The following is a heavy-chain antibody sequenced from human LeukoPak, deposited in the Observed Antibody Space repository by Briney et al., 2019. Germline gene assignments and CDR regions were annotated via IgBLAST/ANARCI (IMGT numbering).Heavy chain of an antibody. J-gene: IGHJ4*02. D-gene: IGHD3-3*01. CDR2: ISYDGSNK. V-gene: IGHV3-30*03. CDR1: GFTFSSYG. Sequence: GGSLRLSCAASGFTFSSYGMHWVRQAPGKGLEWVAVISYDGSNKYYADSVKGRFTISRDNSKNTLYLQMNSLRAEDTAVYYCARRFWSGYPDYWGQGTLVTVSS. CDR3: ARRFWSGYPDY.